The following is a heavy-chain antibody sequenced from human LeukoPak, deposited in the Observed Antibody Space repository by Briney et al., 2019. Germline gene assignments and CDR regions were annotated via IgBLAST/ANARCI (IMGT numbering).Heavy chain of an antibody. Sequence: GGSLRLSCAASGFTVSSNYMSWVRQAPGRGLEWVGRIKSKTDGGTTDYAAPVKGRFTISRDDSKNTLYLQMNSLKTEDTAVYYCTTLNPLLIVVVPAAMRLEDYWGQGTLVTVSS. J-gene: IGHJ4*02. CDR3: TTLNPLLIVVVPAAMRLEDY. CDR1: GFTVSSNY. V-gene: IGHV3-15*01. CDR2: IKSKTDGGTT. D-gene: IGHD2-2*01.